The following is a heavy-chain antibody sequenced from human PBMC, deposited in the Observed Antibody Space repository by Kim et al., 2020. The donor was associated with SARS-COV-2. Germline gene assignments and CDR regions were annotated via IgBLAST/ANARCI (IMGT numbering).Heavy chain of an antibody. Sequence: SETLSLTCAVYGGSFSGYYWSWIRKPPGKGLEWIGVINHSGSTNYNQSLKSRVTISVDTSKNKFSLKLSSVTAADTAVYYCARGNVDIVATIRFYDYWGQGALVTVSS. CDR3: ARGNVDIVATIRFYDY. D-gene: IGHD5-12*01. V-gene: IGHV4-34*01. J-gene: IGHJ4*02. CDR1: GGSFSGYY. CDR2: INHSGST.